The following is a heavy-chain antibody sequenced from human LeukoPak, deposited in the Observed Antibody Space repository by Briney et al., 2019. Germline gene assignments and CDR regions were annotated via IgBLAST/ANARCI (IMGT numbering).Heavy chain of an antibody. CDR1: GFTFSSYG. V-gene: IGHV3-30*18. D-gene: IGHD4-11*01. CDR3: AKDSWNSVTDY. J-gene: IGHJ4*02. CDR2: IPYDGSNK. Sequence: PGGSLRLSCAASGFTFSSYGMHWVRQAPGKGLEWVAVIPYDGSNKYYADSVKGRFTISRDNSKNTLYLQMNSLRAEDTAVYYCAKDSWNSVTDYWGQGTLVTVSS.